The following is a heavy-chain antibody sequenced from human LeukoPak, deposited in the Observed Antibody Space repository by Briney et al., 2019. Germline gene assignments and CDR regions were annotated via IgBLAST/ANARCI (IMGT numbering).Heavy chain of an antibody. D-gene: IGHD3-10*01. CDR3: ARDRLLWFGELSLYYYYGMDV. CDR1: GYTFTSYG. CDR2: IGAYNGNT. Sequence: ASVKVSCKASGYTFTSYGISWVRQAPGQGLEWMGWIGAYNGNTNYAQKLQGRVTMATDTSTSTAYMELRSLRSDDTAVYYCARDRLLWFGELSLYYYYGMDVWGQGTTVTVSS. V-gene: IGHV1-18*01. J-gene: IGHJ6*02.